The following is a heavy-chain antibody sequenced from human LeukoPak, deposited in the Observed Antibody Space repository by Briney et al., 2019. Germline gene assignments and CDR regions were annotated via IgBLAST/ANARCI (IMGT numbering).Heavy chain of an antibody. J-gene: IGHJ4*02. CDR2: IYYSGST. Sequence: SETLSLTCTVSGGSIISSSYYWGWIRQPPGKGLEWIGSIYYSGSTYYNPSLKSRVTISVDTSKNQFSLKLSSVTAADTAVYYCASPFLSYYYYSAPGMWGQGTLVTVSS. V-gene: IGHV4-39*01. CDR3: ASPFLSYYYYSAPGM. D-gene: IGHD3-22*01. CDR1: GGSIISSSYY.